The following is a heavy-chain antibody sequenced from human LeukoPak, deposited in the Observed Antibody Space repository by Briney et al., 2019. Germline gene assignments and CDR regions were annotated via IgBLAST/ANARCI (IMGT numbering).Heavy chain of an antibody. V-gene: IGHV5-10-1*01. D-gene: IGHD2-21*02. J-gene: IGHJ5*02. CDR2: IDPGDSYT. CDR3: ARDLRGANCGGDCS. CDR1: GYSFISYW. Sequence: GESLKISCKGSGYSFISYWISWVRQMPGKGLEWMGRIDPGDSYTKYSPSFQGHVTISADKSISTAYLQWSSLKASDTAVYYCARDLRGANCGGDCSWGQGTLVTVSS.